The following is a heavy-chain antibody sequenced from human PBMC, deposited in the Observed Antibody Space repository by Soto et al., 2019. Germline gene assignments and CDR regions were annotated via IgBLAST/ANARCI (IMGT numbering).Heavy chain of an antibody. J-gene: IGHJ3*02. Sequence: QVQLVQSGAEVKKPGASVKVSCKASGYTFISYGINWVRQAPGQGLEWMGWISAYNGNTNYAQKLQGRVTMTTDTSTSTAYMELRSLRSDDTAVYYCARDHLNLGYCISTFCYFPYDIWGQGTMVTVSS. V-gene: IGHV1-18*01. D-gene: IGHD2-2*01. CDR2: ISAYNGNT. CDR1: GYTFISYG. CDR3: ARDHLNLGYCISTFCYFPYDI.